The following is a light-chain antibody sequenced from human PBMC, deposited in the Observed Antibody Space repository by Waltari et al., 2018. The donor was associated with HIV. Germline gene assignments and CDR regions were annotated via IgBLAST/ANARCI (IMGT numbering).Light chain of an antibody. Sequence: SASGTPGQRVTIPCSGSSSNIGSNYVYWYQQLPGTAPKLLIYRNNQRPSGVPDRFSGSKSGTSASLAISGLRSEDEADYYCAAWDDSLSVVYVFGTGTKVTVL. CDR1: SSNIGSNY. CDR2: RNN. V-gene: IGLV1-47*01. J-gene: IGLJ1*01. CDR3: AAWDDSLSVVYV.